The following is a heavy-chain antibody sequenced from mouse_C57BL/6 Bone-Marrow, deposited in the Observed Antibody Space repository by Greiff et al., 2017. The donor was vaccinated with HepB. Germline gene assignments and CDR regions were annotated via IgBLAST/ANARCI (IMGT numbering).Heavy chain of an antibody. Sequence: QVQLQQSGPELVKPGASVKISCKASGYSFTSYYIHWVKQRPGQGLEWIGWIYPGSGNTKYNEKFKGKATLTADTSSSTAYMQLSSLTSEDSAVYYCSYGNYEGWFAYWGQGTLVTVSA. CDR1: GYSFTSYY. CDR3: SYGNYEGWFAY. D-gene: IGHD2-1*01. CDR2: IYPGSGNT. J-gene: IGHJ3*01. V-gene: IGHV1-66*01.